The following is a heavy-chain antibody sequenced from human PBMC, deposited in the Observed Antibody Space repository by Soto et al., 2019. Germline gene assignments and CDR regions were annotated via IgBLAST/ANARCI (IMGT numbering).Heavy chain of an antibody. V-gene: IGHV3-23*01. CDR2: INDNGRTT. CDR3: TAGTISDWYTF. J-gene: IGHJ4*02. Sequence: GGSLRLSCAASGFTFSSYAMSWVRQTPGKGLKWVSLINDNGRTTYYADSVKGRLTISRDNSKNTLYLQLNSLRAEDTAVYYCTAGTISDWYTFWGQGTLVTVSS. CDR1: GFTFSSYA. D-gene: IGHD1-1*01.